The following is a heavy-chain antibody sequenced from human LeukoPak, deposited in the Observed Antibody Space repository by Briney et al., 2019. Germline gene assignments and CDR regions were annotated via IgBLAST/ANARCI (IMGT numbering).Heavy chain of an antibody. CDR1: GYTFSGHY. V-gene: IGHV1-2*02. CDR3: ARYFAVPDGGGFDY. CDR2: INPITGDT. D-gene: IGHD3-3*01. J-gene: IGHJ4*02. Sequence: ASVKVSCKASGYTFSGHYMHWVRQAPGQGLEWLGWINPITGDTKYAQKFQGSVTMTRDTSISTVYMELSGLTSDDTAIYYCARYFAVPDGGGFDYWGQGTLVTVSS.